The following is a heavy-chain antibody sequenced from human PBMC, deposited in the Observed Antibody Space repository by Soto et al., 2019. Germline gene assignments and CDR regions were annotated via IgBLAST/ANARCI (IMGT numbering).Heavy chain of an antibody. CDR3: ARVGLVGATSLSNAWLDP. V-gene: IGHV5-51*01. Sequence: PGESLKISCNGSGYTFTSHWIGWVRQMPGKGLEWMGIIYPGDSDTRYSPSSQGQVIISADKSITTAYLQWSSLKASDTAMYYCARVGLVGATSLSNAWLDPWGQGTLVTVSS. CDR2: IYPGDSDT. CDR1: GYTFTSHW. D-gene: IGHD1-26*01. J-gene: IGHJ5*02.